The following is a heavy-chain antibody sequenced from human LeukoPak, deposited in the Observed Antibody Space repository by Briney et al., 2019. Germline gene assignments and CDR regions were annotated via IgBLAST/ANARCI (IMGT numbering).Heavy chain of an antibody. CDR1: GYTFTGYY. Sequence: ASVKVSCKASGYTFTGYYMHWVRQAPGQGLEWMGIINPSGGSTSYAQKFQGRVTMTRDTSTSTVYMELSSLRSEDTAVYYCARDSPESVGPHNYDFWSGQNWFDPWGQGTLVTVSS. V-gene: IGHV1-46*01. J-gene: IGHJ5*02. D-gene: IGHD3-3*01. CDR3: ARDSPESVGPHNYDFWSGQNWFDP. CDR2: INPSGGST.